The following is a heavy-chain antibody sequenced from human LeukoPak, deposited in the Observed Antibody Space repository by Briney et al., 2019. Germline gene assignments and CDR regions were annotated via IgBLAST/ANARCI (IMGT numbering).Heavy chain of an antibody. V-gene: IGHV3-23*01. J-gene: IGHJ3*02. CDR2: ISGSGGST. Sequence: GGSLRLSCAASGFTFSSYGMSWVRQAPGKGLEWVSAISGSGGSTYYADSVKGRFIISRDNSKNTLYLQMNSLRAEDTAVYYCAKKERSVVTGAFDIWGQGTMVTVSS. CDR3: AKKERSVVTGAFDI. CDR1: GFTFSSYG. D-gene: IGHD4-23*01.